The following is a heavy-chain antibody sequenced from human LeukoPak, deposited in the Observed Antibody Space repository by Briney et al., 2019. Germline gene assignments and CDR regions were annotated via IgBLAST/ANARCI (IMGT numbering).Heavy chain of an antibody. V-gene: IGHV4-59*01. Sequence: SETLSLTCTVSGDSISTYYWSWIRQPPGKGLEWIGYIYYRVTSDYNPSLKSRVTMSVDMSTRQISLKLSSVTASDTAVYYCARAVGGDGSGSLWGPGTLVTVSS. J-gene: IGHJ4*02. CDR3: ARAVGGDGSGSL. CDR1: GDSISTYY. CDR2: IYYRVTS. D-gene: IGHD3-10*01.